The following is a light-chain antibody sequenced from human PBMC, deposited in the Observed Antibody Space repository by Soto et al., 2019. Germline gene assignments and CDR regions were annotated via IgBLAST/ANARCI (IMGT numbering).Light chain of an antibody. CDR2: EVT. Sequence: QSALTQPASVSGSPGQSTTISCTGTISDVGGHGYVSWYQQHPGKAPKLMIYEVTYRPSGVSDRFSGSKSGNTASLTISGLQAEDEADYYCFSFTSHSSHYVFGAGTKLTVL. J-gene: IGLJ1*01. V-gene: IGLV2-14*01. CDR3: FSFTSHSSHYV. CDR1: ISDVGGHGY.